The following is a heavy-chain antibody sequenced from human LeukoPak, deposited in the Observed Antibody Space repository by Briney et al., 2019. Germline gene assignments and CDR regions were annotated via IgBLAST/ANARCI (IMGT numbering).Heavy chain of an antibody. CDR2: IKQDGSEK. Sequence: GGSLRLSCAASGFTFSSYWMSWVRQAPGKGLEWVANIKQDGSEKYYVDSVKGRFTISRDNAKNSLYLQMNSLRAEDTAVYYCARHWPLPGRRWLQFPTGYYFDYWGQGTLVTVSS. V-gene: IGHV3-7*01. D-gene: IGHD5-24*01. J-gene: IGHJ4*02. CDR1: GFTFSSYW. CDR3: ARHWPLPGRRWLQFPTGYYFDY.